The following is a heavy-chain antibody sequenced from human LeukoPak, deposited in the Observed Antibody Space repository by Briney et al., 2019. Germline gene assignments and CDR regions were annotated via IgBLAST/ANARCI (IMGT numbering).Heavy chain of an antibody. CDR2: IYHSGST. CDR3: VTMGAYSTTSYVDY. J-gene: IGHJ4*02. CDR1: GGSISRGGYY. D-gene: IGHD6-6*01. V-gene: IGHV4-30-2*01. Sequence: SETLSLTCTVSGGSISRGGYYWSWIRQPPGKGLEWIGYIYHSGSTYYNPSLKSRVTISVDRSKNQFSLKLSSVTAADTAVYYCVTMGAYSTTSYVDYWGQGTLVTVSS.